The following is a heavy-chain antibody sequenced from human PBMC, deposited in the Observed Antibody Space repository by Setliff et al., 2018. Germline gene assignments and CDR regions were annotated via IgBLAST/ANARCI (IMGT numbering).Heavy chain of an antibody. CDR3: ARDKEWMVVPNYLDY. CDR1: GFIFSSFW. CDR2: IKEDGSEK. D-gene: IGHD2-15*01. V-gene: IGHV3-7*03. Sequence: GGSLRLSCATSGFIFSSFWMSWVRQAPGKGLEWVAIIKEDGSEKYYIESVKGRFTISRDNAKNSLYLQMNSLRAEDTAVYYCARDKEWMVVPNYLDYWGQGTLVTVSS. J-gene: IGHJ4*02.